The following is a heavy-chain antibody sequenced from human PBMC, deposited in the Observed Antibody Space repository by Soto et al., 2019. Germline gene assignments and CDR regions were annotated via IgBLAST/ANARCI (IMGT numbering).Heavy chain of an antibody. Sequence: QVQLVESGGGVVQPGRSLRLSCAASGFTFSSYGMHWVRQAPGKGLEWVAVIWYDGSNKYYADSVKGRFTISRDNSKNTLYLQMKSLRAEDTAVYYCARMTTVTTYYYYYGMDVWGQGTTVTVSS. J-gene: IGHJ6*02. CDR2: IWYDGSNK. CDR1: GFTFSSYG. V-gene: IGHV3-33*01. D-gene: IGHD4-17*01. CDR3: ARMTTVTTYYYYYGMDV.